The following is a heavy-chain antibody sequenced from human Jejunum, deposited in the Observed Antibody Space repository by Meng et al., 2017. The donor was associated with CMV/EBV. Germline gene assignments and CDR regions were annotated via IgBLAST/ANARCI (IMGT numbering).Heavy chain of an antibody. CDR2: TRNKANSYTT. Sequence: YCEAPGFTFSDHYMYWVRQAPGKGLEWVGRTRNKANSYTTEYAASVKGRFIISRDGSKNSLYLQMNSLKIEDTAVYYCARDYGDWGQGTLVTVSS. CDR1: GFTFSDHY. J-gene: IGHJ4*02. CDR3: ARDYGD. V-gene: IGHV3-72*01. D-gene: IGHD3-16*01.